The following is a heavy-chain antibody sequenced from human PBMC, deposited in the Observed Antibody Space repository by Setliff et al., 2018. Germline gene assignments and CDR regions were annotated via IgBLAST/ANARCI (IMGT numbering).Heavy chain of an antibody. J-gene: IGHJ5*02. D-gene: IGHD3-22*01. CDR3: VITSPWGWFDP. Sequence: GESLRLSCAVSGLTFSSYWLTWVRQAPGKGLEWVANINEDGSERYYVDSVKGRFTISRDNAKNSLDLQMNDLRAEDTALYYCVITSPWGWFDPWGQGTLVTV. CDR1: GLTFSSYW. V-gene: IGHV3-7*01. CDR2: INEDGSER.